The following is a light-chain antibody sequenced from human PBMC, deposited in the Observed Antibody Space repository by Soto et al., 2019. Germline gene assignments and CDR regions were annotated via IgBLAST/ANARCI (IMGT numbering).Light chain of an antibody. Sequence: EIVLTQSQDTLSVSQGERAAISCLASQSVSSNLAWYQQKPGQAPRLLIYGASTRATGIPARFSGSGSGTEFTLTISSLQSEDFAVYYCQQRSNWPPITFGQGTRLEI. CDR3: QQRSNWPPIT. CDR1: QSVSSN. CDR2: GAS. V-gene: IGKV3-15*01. J-gene: IGKJ5*01.